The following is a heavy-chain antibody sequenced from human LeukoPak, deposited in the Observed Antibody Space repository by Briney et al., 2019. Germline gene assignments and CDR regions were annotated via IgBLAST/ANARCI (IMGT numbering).Heavy chain of an antibody. CDR1: GFTFSDHY. CDR2: SRNKANSYTT. CDR3: TAGRGFRGIFYFDY. J-gene: IGHJ4*02. V-gene: IGHV3-72*01. D-gene: IGHD3-10*01. Sequence: GGSLRLSCVASGFTFSDHYTDWVRQAPGKGLEWVGRSRNKANSYTTEYAASVKGRFTVSRDDSKNSLYLEMNSLKTEDTAVYYCTAGRGFRGIFYFDYWGQGTLVTVSS.